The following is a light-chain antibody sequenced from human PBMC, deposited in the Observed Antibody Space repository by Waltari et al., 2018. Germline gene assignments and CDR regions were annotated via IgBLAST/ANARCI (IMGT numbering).Light chain of an antibody. CDR3: GSYAGFDTAV. J-gene: IGLJ2*01. CDR1: SSDVGNYNL. V-gene: IGLV2-23*02. Sequence: QSALTQPASVSASPGQSITISCTGTSSDVGNYNLVSWYQQHQGKAPKLMLSEVRKRPAGVSNRFSGSKSGNTASLTISGLQAEDEGDYYCGSYAGFDTAVFGQGTK. CDR2: EVR.